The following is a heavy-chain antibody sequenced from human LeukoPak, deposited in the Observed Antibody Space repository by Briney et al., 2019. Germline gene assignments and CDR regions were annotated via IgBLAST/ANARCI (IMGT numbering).Heavy chain of an antibody. J-gene: IGHJ4*02. V-gene: IGHV3-30*03. CDR2: ISYDGSNK. Sequence: GGSLRLSCAASGLIFSSYGMHWVRQAPGKGLEWVAYISYDGSNKFYADSVKGRFTISRDNSKNTLYLQMNSLRAEDTAVYYCASLAGYTSSWYPNYFDYWGQGTLVTVSS. CDR3: ASLAGYTSSWYPNYFDY. CDR1: GLIFSSYG. D-gene: IGHD6-13*01.